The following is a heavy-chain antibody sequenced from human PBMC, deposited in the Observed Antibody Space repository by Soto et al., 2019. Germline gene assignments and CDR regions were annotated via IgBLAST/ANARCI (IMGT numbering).Heavy chain of an antibody. CDR1: RFTFSSFW. J-gene: IGHJ3*02. D-gene: IGHD3-3*01. V-gene: IGHV3-48*04. Sequence: GGSLRLSCAASRFTFSSFWFHWVRQAPGKGLVWVSYISSNGSSTYYADSVKGRFTISRDNAKNSLYLQMNSLRAEDTAVYYCARDHYDFWSGYWAPAFDIWGQGTMVTVSS. CDR2: ISSNGSST. CDR3: ARDHYDFWSGYWAPAFDI.